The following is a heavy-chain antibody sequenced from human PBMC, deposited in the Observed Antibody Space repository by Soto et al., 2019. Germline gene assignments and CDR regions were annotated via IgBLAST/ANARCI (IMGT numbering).Heavy chain of an antibody. J-gene: IGHJ4*02. CDR3: ARAPHSYDSSGYFEY. CDR1: GGTFSSYG. CDR2: IIPIFGTA. D-gene: IGHD3-22*01. Sequence: GASVKVSCKASGGTFSSYGFSWVRQAPGQGLEWMGGIIPIFGTATYAQRFQGRVTITTDESTSTAYMELSSLRSEDTAVYYCARAPHSYDSSGYFEYWGQGTLVTVSS. V-gene: IGHV1-69*05.